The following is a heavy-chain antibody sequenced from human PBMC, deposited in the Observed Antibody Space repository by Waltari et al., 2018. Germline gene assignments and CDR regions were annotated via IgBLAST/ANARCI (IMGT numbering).Heavy chain of an antibody. CDR3: ARGRRGSGWYWFDP. J-gene: IGHJ5*02. Sequence: SVKVSCTASGYTFTSYGISWVRQAPGQGLEWMGWISAYNGNTNYAQKLQGRVTMTTDTSTSTAYMELRSLRSDDTAVYYCARGRRGSGWYWFDPWGQGTLVTVSS. CDR2: ISAYNGNT. D-gene: IGHD6-19*01. CDR1: GYTFTSYG. V-gene: IGHV1-18*01.